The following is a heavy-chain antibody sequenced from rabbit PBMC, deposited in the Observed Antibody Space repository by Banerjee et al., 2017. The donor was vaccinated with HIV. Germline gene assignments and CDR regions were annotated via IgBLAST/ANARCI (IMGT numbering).Heavy chain of an antibody. Sequence: QEQLEESGGDLVKPEGSLTLTCTASGFDLSSNYWMCWVRQAPGKGLELIACIYTSSGSTWYATWAKGRFTISKATNLGTVTLQMTSLTAADTATYFCARDLTDAIGWNFGWWGQGTLVTVS. D-gene: IGHD4-1*01. J-gene: IGHJ4*01. CDR3: ARDLTDAIGWNFGW. CDR2: IYTSSGST. V-gene: IGHV1S43*01. CDR1: GFDLSSNYW.